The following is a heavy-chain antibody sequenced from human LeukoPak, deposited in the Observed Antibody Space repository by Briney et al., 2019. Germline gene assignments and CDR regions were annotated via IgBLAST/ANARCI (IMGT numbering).Heavy chain of an antibody. CDR2: ISGSGGST. V-gene: IGHV3-23*01. J-gene: IGHJ4*02. CDR1: GFTSSSYA. CDR3: AKTKPNYYGSGSYDFDY. D-gene: IGHD3-10*01. Sequence: PGGSLRLSCAASGFTSSSYAMSWVRQAPGKGLEWVSAISGSGGSTYYADSVKGRFTISRDNSKNTLYLQMNSLRAEDTAVYYCAKTKPNYYGSGSYDFDYWGQGTLVTVSS.